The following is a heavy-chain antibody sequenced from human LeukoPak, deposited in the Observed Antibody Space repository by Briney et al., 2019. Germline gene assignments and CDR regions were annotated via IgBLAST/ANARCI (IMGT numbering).Heavy chain of an antibody. D-gene: IGHD3-3*01. CDR2: IYYSGST. CDR3: ARGDDFWSGFTDY. Sequence: SETLSLTCTVSGGSISSYYWSWIRQPPGKGLEWIGYIYYSGSTNYNPSLKSRVTISVDTSKNQFSLKLSSVTAADTAVYYCARGDDFWSGFTDYWGQGTLVTVSS. V-gene: IGHV4-59*01. CDR1: GGSISSYY. J-gene: IGHJ4*02.